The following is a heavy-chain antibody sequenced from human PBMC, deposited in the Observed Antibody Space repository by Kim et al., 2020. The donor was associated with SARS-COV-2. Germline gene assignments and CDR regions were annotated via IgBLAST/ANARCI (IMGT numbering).Heavy chain of an antibody. Sequence: GGSLRLSCAASGFTFSSYWMHWVRQAPGKGLVWVSRINSDGSSTSYADSVKGRFTISRDNAKNTLYLQVNNLRVEDTAVYYCARGLLVVAATPRSRPSNWFDPWGQGTLVTVSS. CDR3: ARGLLVVAATPRSRPSNWFDP. CDR2: INSDGSST. V-gene: IGHV3-74*01. CDR1: GFTFSSYW. D-gene: IGHD2-15*01. J-gene: IGHJ5*02.